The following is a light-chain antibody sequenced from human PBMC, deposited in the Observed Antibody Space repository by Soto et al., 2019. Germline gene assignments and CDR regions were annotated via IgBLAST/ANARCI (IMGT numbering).Light chain of an antibody. CDR3: AAWDDSLNAL. J-gene: IGLJ1*01. V-gene: IGLV1-44*01. CDR2: IND. CDR1: SSNIGDNP. Sequence: QSVLTQPPSASGTPGQRITISCSGSSSNIGDNPVNWYQQLPGAAPKLLIYINDQRPSGVPDRFSGSNSGTSASLAISGLQPEDEADYYCAAWDDSLNALFGTGTKLTVL.